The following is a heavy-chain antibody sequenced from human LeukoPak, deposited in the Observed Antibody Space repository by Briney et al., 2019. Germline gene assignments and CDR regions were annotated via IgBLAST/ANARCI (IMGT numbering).Heavy chain of an antibody. CDR1: GGSISSFY. CDR2: IYPTGST. CDR3: ARQIGDYFEY. V-gene: IGHV4-4*07. J-gene: IGHJ4*02. D-gene: IGHD3-22*01. Sequence: SETLSLTCTVSGGSISSFYWSWIRQPAGKGLEWIGRIYPTGSTGYSPSLKSRVTISVDTSKNQFSLKLSSVTAADTAVYYCARQIGDYFEYWGQGILVTVSS.